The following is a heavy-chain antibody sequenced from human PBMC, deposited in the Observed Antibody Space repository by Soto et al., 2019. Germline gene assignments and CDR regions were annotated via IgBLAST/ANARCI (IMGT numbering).Heavy chain of an antibody. Sequence: SETLSLTCTFSGFSITPYYWSWIRQPPGKGLEWIGYIYFAGTTTYNPSLKSRVTISVDTSENQFSLKLTSVTAADTAVYYCARLGGYFQALDSWGQGTLVTVSS. CDR1: GFSITPYY. D-gene: IGHD3-22*01. CDR3: ARLGGYFQALDS. J-gene: IGHJ4*02. V-gene: IGHV4-59*08. CDR2: IYFAGTT.